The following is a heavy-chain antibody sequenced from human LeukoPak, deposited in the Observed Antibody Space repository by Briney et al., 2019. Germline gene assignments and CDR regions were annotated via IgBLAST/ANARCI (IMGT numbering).Heavy chain of an antibody. J-gene: IGHJ4*02. CDR3: GRYSSSWYEGGIYY. V-gene: IGHV4-30-4*08. CDR2: IHHSGNT. CDR1: GGSINSGDYY. Sequence: SETLSLTCTVSGGSINSGDYYWSWIRQPPGKGLEWIGHIHHSGNTDYNPSLQRRVTISVDTSKNQFSLKMSSVTAADTAVYYCGRYSSSWYEGGIYYWGQGTLVTVSS. D-gene: IGHD6-13*01.